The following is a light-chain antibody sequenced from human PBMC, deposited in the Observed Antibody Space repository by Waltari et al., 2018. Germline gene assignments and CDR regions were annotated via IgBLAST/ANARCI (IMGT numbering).Light chain of an antibody. Sequence: QSALTQPASVSGSPGQSLTISCTGTSIEVGGYTYVSLYQQHPGKAPKLMIFDVSNRPSGVSNRFSGSKSGNTASLTISGLQAEDEADYYCSSYISSSTLELFGGGTSLTVL. J-gene: IGLJ2*01. V-gene: IGLV2-14*03. CDR2: DVS. CDR1: SIEVGGYTY. CDR3: SSYISSSTLEL.